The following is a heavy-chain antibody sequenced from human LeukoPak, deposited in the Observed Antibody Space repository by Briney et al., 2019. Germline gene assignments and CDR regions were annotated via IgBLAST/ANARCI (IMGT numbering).Heavy chain of an antibody. J-gene: IGHJ4*02. D-gene: IGHD3-22*01. CDR2: ISAYNGNT. CDR3: ARDPKTVYYYDSSGYLDY. CDR1: GYTFTSYG. V-gene: IGHV1-18*01. Sequence: ASVTVSCTASGYTFTSYGISWVRQAPGQGLEWMGWISAYNGNTNYAQKLQGRVTMTTDTSTSTAYMELRSLRSDDTAVYYCARDPKTVYYYDSSGYLDYWGQGTLVTVSS.